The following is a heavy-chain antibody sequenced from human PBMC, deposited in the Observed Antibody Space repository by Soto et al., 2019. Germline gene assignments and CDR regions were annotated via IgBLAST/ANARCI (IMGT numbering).Heavy chain of an antibody. CDR1: GYTFTSYG. D-gene: IGHD1-1*01. V-gene: IGHV1-18*01. CDR3: ARGRYGDY. Sequence: QVHLVQSGAEVKKPGASVKVSCKASGYTFTSYGITWVRQAPGQGLEWMGWISAHNGNTNYAQKLQGRVIVTRDTSKSTAYMELRSPGSYDTAVYYCARGRYGDYWGQGALVTVSS. CDR2: ISAHNGNT. J-gene: IGHJ4*02.